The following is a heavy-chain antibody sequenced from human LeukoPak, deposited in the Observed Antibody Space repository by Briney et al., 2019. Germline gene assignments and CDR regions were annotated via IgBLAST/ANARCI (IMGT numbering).Heavy chain of an antibody. CDR2: ICASGRCT. J-gene: IGHJ4*02. CDR1: GFTFSTDA. Sequence: GGSLRLSCAASGFTFSTDAMGWVRQAPGKGLEWDSGICASGRCTFYAPSVRGRFTISRDNYRNTLFLQMDSLRPEDTALYYCAKYISVPRTQPLGDYWGQGTLVTVSS. V-gene: IGHV3-23*01. CDR3: AKYISVPRTQPLGDY. D-gene: IGHD6-19*01.